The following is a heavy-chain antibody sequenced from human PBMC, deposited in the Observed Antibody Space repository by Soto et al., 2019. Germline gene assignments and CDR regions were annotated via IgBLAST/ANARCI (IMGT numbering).Heavy chain of an antibody. CDR2: IYHSGNT. CDR3: ARRWGEGRVDY. J-gene: IGHJ4*02. V-gene: IGHV4-4*02. D-gene: IGHD3-10*01. Sequence: QVQLQESGPGLVKPSGTLSLTCAVSGGSISSSNWWSWVRQPPGKGLEWIGEIYHSGNTNYNPSLTGRVPMAVDKSRSQFARKLSSVTAADTAVYDGARRWGEGRVDYWGQGTLVTVSS. CDR1: GGSISSSNW.